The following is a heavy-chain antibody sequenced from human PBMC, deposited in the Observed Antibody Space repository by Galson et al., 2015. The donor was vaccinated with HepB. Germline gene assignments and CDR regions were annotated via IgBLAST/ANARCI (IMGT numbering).Heavy chain of an antibody. CDR1: GFTVSSNY. V-gene: IGHV3-21*01. CDR2: ISSSSSYI. D-gene: IGHD1-26*01. CDR3: ARFYSGTKG. J-gene: IGHJ4*02. Sequence: SLRLSCAASGFTVSSNYMSWVRQAPGKGLEWVSSISSSSSYIYYADSVKGRFTISRDNAKNSLYLQMNSLRAEDTAVYYCARFYSGTKGWGQGTLVTVSS.